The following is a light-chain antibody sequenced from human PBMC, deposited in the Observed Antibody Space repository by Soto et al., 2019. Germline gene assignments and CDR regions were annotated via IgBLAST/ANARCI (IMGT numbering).Light chain of an antibody. V-gene: IGKV1-5*03. Sequence: DIQMTQSPSTLSASVGDRVTITCRASQSISSWLAWYQQKPGKAPKLLIYKASSLESGVPSRFSGSGSGTEFTLPISSLQPDDFATYYCQQYNSYSRTFGKGTKMEIK. J-gene: IGKJ2*01. CDR3: QQYNSYSRT. CDR1: QSISSW. CDR2: KAS.